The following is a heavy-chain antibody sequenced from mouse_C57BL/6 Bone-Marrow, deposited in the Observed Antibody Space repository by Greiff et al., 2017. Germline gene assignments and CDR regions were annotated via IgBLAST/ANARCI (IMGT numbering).Heavy chain of an antibody. Sequence: VQLQQSGPELVKPGASVKIPCKASGYTFTDYNMDWVKQSHGKSLEWIGDITPNNGGTIYNQKFKGKATLTVDKSSSTAYMELRSLTSEDTSVYYCARGGSSYVFDYWGQGTTLTVSS. V-gene: IGHV1-18*01. CDR1: GYTFTDYN. CDR2: ITPNNGGT. D-gene: IGHD1-1*01. CDR3: ARGGSSYVFDY. J-gene: IGHJ2*01.